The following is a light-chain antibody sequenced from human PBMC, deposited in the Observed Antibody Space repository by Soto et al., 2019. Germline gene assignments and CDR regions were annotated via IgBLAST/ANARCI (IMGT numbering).Light chain of an antibody. V-gene: IGKV1-6*01. CDR2: AAS. CDR3: LQDYNYPRT. Sequence: IQMTQSPSTLSASVVDRFTITFLASQGIRKDLGWYQVKPGKAPKLLIFAASTLQSGVPSRFSGSASGTDFTLTISSLQPEDFATYYCLQDYNYPRTFGQGTKVDIK. CDR1: QGIRKD. J-gene: IGKJ1*01.